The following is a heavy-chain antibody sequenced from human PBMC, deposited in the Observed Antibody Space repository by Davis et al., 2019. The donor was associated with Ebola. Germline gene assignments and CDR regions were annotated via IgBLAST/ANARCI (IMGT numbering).Heavy chain of an antibody. CDR2: IKEDGGEK. CDR3: ARARIAGFFDY. J-gene: IGHJ4*02. D-gene: IGHD6-13*01. V-gene: IGHV3-7*01. Sequence: GESLKISCAASGLIFNNYWMSWIRQAPGKGPEWVAIIKEDGGEKYYVDSVKGRFTISRDNAKNSLYLQMNSLRAEDTAVYYCARARIAGFFDYWGQGTLVTVSS. CDR1: GLIFNNYW.